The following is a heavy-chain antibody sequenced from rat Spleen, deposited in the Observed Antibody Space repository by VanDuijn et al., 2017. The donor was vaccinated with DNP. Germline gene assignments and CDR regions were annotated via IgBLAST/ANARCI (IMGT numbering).Heavy chain of an antibody. J-gene: IGHJ4*01. V-gene: IGHV5S10*01. CDR1: ASSFSDYN. Sequence: EVQLVESGGGLVQPGRSLKLSCTASASSFSDYNMAWVRQAPKKGLEWVATIIYDGRGTYYRDSVKGRFTISRDNTKNTLYLQMDSLRSEDTATYYCARRRIIRGTGAMDAWGQGTSVTVSS. CDR3: ARRRIIRGTGAMDA. D-gene: IGHD4-3*01. CDR2: IIYDGRGT.